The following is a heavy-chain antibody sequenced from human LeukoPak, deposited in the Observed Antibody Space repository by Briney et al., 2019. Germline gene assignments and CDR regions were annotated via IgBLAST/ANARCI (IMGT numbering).Heavy chain of an antibody. CDR3: ARDVEMYSSTWSDAFDI. Sequence: GRSLRLSCAASGFTFSSYEVNWVRQAPGKGLEWVSYISSSGSTIYYADSVKGRFTISRDNAKNSLYLQMNSLRVEDTAVYYCARDVEMYSSTWSDAFDIWGQGTMVTVSS. D-gene: IGHD6-13*01. J-gene: IGHJ3*02. CDR1: GFTFSSYE. CDR2: ISSSGSTI. V-gene: IGHV3-48*03.